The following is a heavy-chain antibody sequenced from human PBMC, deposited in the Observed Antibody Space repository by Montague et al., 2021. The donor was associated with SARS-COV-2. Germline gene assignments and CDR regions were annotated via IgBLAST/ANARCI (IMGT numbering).Heavy chain of an antibody. D-gene: IGHD2-15*01. J-gene: IGHJ3*02. CDR3: ARLSIGYCSGGRCFDYFDI. V-gene: IGHV4-59*01. Sequence: SETLSLTCTVSGGSISSYYWSWIRQPPGKGLEWIGYIYYSGSTNYNPSLKSRVTMSVDTSKNQFSLKLSSVTAADTAVYYCARLSIGYCSGGRCFDYFDIWGQGTMVTVSS. CDR2: IYYSGST. CDR1: GGSISSYY.